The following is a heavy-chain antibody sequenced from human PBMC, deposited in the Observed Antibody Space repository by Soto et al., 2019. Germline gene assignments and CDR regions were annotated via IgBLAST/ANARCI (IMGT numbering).Heavy chain of an antibody. V-gene: IGHV3-33*01. Sequence: GSLRLSCAASGFTFSSYGMHWVCQAPGKGLEWVAVIWYDGSNKYYADSVKGRFTISRDNSKNTLYLQMNSLRAEDTAVYYCARGLGSSGYFSLDAFDIWGQGTMVTVSS. D-gene: IGHD3-22*01. CDR1: GFTFSSYG. CDR2: IWYDGSNK. CDR3: ARGLGSSGYFSLDAFDI. J-gene: IGHJ3*02.